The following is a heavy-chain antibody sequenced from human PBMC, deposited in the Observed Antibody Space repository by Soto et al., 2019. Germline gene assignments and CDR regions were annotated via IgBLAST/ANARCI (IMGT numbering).Heavy chain of an antibody. Sequence: ASVKVSCEASGYTFTSYDINWVRQATGQGLEWMGWMNPNSGNTGYAQKFQGRVTMTRNTSISTAYMELSSLRSEDTAVYYCARKGTMIVVVTGMDVWGQGTTVTVSS. CDR3: ARKGTMIVVVTGMDV. J-gene: IGHJ6*02. D-gene: IGHD3-22*01. V-gene: IGHV1-8*01. CDR1: GYTFTSYD. CDR2: MNPNSGNT.